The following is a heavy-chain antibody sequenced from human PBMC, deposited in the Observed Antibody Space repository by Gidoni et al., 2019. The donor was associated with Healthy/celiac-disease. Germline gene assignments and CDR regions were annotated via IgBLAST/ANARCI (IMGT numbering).Heavy chain of an antibody. CDR1: GFTFSAHY. CDR2: IISSGSTI. CDR3: ARDIASIFGVVWSYYFDY. Sequence: QVQLVESGGGLVKPGGSLRLSCAASGFTFSAHYISLIRQAPGKGLAWVSYIISSGSTIYYADSGKGRFTISRDNAKNSLYLQMNSLRAEDTAVYYCARDIASIFGVVWSYYFDYWGQGTLVTVSS. J-gene: IGHJ4*02. V-gene: IGHV3-11*01. D-gene: IGHD3-3*01.